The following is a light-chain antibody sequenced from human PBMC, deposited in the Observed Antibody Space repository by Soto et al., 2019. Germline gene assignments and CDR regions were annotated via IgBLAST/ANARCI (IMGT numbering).Light chain of an antibody. J-gene: IGLJ1*01. CDR3: SPYTSSSTLSTYV. CDR2: DVS. Sequence: QSVLTQPASVSGSPGQSITISCTGTSSDVGGYNYVSWYQHHPGKALKLMIYDVSNRPSGVSNRFSGSKSGNTASLIISGLQAEDEADYYCSPYTSSSTLSTYVFGTGTRSPS. CDR1: SSDVGGYNY. V-gene: IGLV2-14*03.